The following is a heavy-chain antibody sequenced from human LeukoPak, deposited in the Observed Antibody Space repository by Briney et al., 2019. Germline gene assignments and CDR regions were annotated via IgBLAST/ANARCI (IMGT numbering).Heavy chain of an antibody. Sequence: SQTLSLTCTVPGGSISSGSYYWSWIRQPAGKGLEWIGYIYYSGSTNYNPSLKSRVTISVDTSKNQFSLKLSSVTAADTAVYYCARVGEIYYFDYWGQGTLVTVSS. CDR1: GGSISSGSYY. CDR3: ARVGEIYYFDY. CDR2: IYYSGST. V-gene: IGHV4-61*10. J-gene: IGHJ4*02. D-gene: IGHD1-26*01.